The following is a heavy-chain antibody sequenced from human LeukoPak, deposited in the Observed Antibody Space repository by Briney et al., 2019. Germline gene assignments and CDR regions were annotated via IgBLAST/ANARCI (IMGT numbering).Heavy chain of an antibody. CDR3: AGGGRDGYNYFDY. CDR2: INPNTGGT. D-gene: IGHD5-24*01. V-gene: IGHV1-2*02. Sequence: ASVKVSCKASGYTFTDYYLHWVRQAPGQGLEWMGWINPNTGGTSYAQTFQGRVTLTRDTSISTPYMELSRLTSDDTAVYYCAGGGRDGYNYFDYWGQGTLVTVSP. J-gene: IGHJ4*02. CDR1: GYTFTDYY.